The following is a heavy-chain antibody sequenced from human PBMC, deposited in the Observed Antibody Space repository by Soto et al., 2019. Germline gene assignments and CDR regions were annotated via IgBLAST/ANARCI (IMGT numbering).Heavy chain of an antibody. J-gene: IGHJ4*02. CDR2: INHSGST. D-gene: IGHD2-2*01. V-gene: IGHV4-34*01. CDR3: ARARNRYCSSTSCRYYDY. Sequence: SETLSLTCAVYGGSFSGYYWSWIRQPPGKGLEWIGEINHSGSTNYNPSLKSRVTISVDTSKNQFSLKLSSVTAADTAVYYCARARNRYCSSTSCRYYDYWGQGTLVTVSS. CDR1: GGSFSGYY.